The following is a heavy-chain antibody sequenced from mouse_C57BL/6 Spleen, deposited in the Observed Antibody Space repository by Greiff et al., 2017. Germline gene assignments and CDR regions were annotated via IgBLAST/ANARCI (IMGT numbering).Heavy chain of an antibody. D-gene: IGHD3-2*02. J-gene: IGHJ3*01. CDR2: INPSSGYT. CDR1: GYTFTSYW. V-gene: IGHV1-7*01. Sequence: VQLQQPGAELAKPGASVKLSCKASGYTFTSYWMHWVKQRPGQGLEWIGYINPSSGYTKYNQKFKDKATLTADKSSSTAYMQLSSLTYEDSAVYYCSSSGTAQATSFAYWGQGTLVTVSA. CDR3: SSSGTAQATSFAY.